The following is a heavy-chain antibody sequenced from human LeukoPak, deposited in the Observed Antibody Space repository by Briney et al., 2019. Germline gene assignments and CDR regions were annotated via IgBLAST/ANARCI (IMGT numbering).Heavy chain of an antibody. CDR3: ARDSATGGIYWSRGNDAFDI. D-gene: IGHD1-26*01. CDR1: GFTFSSYG. V-gene: IGHV3-30*02. CDR2: IRYDGSNK. Sequence: GGSLRLSCAASGFTFSSYGMHWVRQAPGKGLEWVAFIRYDGSNKYYADSVKGRFTISRDNSKNTLYLQMNSLRAEDTAVYYCARDSATGGIYWSRGNDAFDIWGQGTEVAVSS. J-gene: IGHJ3*02.